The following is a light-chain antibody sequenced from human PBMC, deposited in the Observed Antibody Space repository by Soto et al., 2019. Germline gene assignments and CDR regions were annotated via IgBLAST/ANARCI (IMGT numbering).Light chain of an antibody. J-gene: IGLJ1*01. CDR3: SSYTISSTLV. CDR1: NSDVGGYKY. Sequence: QSALTQPASVSGSPGQSITISCTGTNSDVGGYKYVSWYQQHPGEAPKLMIYEVSKRPSGISNRFSGSKSGNTASLTISGLQAEDEADYFCSSYTISSTLVFGSGTKLTVL. V-gene: IGLV2-14*01. CDR2: EVS.